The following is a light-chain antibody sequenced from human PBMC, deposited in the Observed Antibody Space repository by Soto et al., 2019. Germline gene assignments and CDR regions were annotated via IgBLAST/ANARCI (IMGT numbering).Light chain of an antibody. CDR1: QSVNTY. J-gene: IGKJ4*01. CDR2: DAS. CDR3: QQRSSWPLT. V-gene: IGKV3-11*01. Sequence: ESVLTQSPATLSLSPGERATLSCRASQSVNTYLGWYQQRPGQAPILLIYDASNRATGIPARFSGSGSGTDFTLTISRLEPEDFAVYYCQQRSSWPLTFGGGTKVEIK.